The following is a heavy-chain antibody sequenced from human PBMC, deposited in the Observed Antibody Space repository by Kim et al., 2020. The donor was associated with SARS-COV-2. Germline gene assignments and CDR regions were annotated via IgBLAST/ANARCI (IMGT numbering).Heavy chain of an antibody. D-gene: IGHD3-10*01. V-gene: IGHV3-21*01. CDR2: ISRFSDYI. CDR1: EFTFSRYS. J-gene: IGHJ4*02. Sequence: GGSLRLSCAASEFTFSRYSMNWVRQAPGKGLEWVSTISRFSDYIYYAESVEGRFTISRDNAKNSVYLQMNSLRVDDTAMYYCARDLSLGRPGGFDYWGQGAQVTVSS. CDR3: ARDLSLGRPGGFDY.